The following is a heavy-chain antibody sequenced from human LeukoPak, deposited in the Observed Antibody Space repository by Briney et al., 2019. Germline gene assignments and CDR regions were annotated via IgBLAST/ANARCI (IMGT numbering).Heavy chain of an antibody. CDR2: IYTSGST. V-gene: IGHV4-61*02. CDR3: ARALETSLALFRWFIADAFDI. D-gene: IGHD2-8*02. CDR1: GGSISSGSYY. J-gene: IGHJ3*02. Sequence: SQTPSLTCTVSGGSISSGSYYWSWIRQPAGKGLEWIGRIYTSGSTNYNPSLKSRVTISVDTSKNQFSLKLSSVTAADTAVYYCARALETSLALFRWFIADAFDIWGQGTMVTVSS.